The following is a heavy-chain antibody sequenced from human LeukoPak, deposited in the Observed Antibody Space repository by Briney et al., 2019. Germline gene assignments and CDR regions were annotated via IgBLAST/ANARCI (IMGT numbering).Heavy chain of an antibody. CDR1: GFTFSSYS. CDR2: ISSSSSYI. V-gene: IGHV3-21*01. Sequence: GGSLRLSCAASGFTFSSYSMNWVRQVPGKGLEWVSSISSSSSYIYYADSVKGRLTISRDNAKNSLYLQMNSLRAEDTAVYYCARGGYTYGFFDYWGQGTLVTVSS. D-gene: IGHD5-18*01. CDR3: ARGGYTYGFFDY. J-gene: IGHJ4*02.